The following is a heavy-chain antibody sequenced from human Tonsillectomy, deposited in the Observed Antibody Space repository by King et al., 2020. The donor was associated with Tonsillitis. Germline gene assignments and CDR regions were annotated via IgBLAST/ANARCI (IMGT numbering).Heavy chain of an antibody. V-gene: IGHV4-39*01. J-gene: IGHJ5*02. D-gene: IGHD3-3*01. CDR1: GGSISSSSYY. CDR2: IYYSGST. CDR3: ARRDDDFWSGYSHL. Sequence: QLQESGPGLVKPSETLSLTCTVSGGSISSSSYYWGWIRQPPGKGLEWIGSIYYSGSTYYNPSLKSRVTISVDTSKNQFSLKLSSVTAADTAVYYCARRDDDFWSGYSHLWGQGTLVTVSS.